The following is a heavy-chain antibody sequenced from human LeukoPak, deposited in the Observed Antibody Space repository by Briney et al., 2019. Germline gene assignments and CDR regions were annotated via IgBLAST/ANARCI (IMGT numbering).Heavy chain of an antibody. CDR1: GFTFSSCW. CDR3: ARDDSSGYDLDY. D-gene: IGHD3-22*01. J-gene: IGHJ4*02. Sequence: GGSLRLSCAAFGFTFSSCWMHWARQAPGKGLVWVSRINSDGSSTSYADSVKGRFTISRDNAKNTLYLQMNSLRAEDTAVYYCARDDSSGYDLDYWGQGTLVTVSS. CDR2: INSDGSST. V-gene: IGHV3-74*01.